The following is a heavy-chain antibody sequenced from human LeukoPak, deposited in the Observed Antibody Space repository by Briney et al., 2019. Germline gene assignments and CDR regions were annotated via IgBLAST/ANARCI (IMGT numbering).Heavy chain of an antibody. Sequence: SETLSLTCTVSGGSISSSSYYWGWLRQPPGKGLEWIASIYYSGTTYYNPSLKSRVSISADTSKNQFSLKLSSVTATDTAVYYCTSRGWIVGLVDYWGQGTLVTVSS. D-gene: IGHD3-22*01. CDR3: TSRGWIVGLVDY. CDR2: IYYSGTT. V-gene: IGHV4-39*01. J-gene: IGHJ4*02. CDR1: GGSISSSSYY.